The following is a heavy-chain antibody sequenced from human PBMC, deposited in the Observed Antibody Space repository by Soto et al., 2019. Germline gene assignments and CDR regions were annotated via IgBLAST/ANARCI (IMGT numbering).Heavy chain of an antibody. V-gene: IGHV3-66*01. CDR1: GFTVSNNY. J-gene: IGHJ4*02. CDR3: ASDGTYNWV. CDR2: IYSGGAT. Sequence: EVQLVESGGGLVQPGGSLRLSCAASGFTVSNNYMRWVRQAPGKGLEWVSLIYSGGATYYADSVKGRFTISRDNSKNTVYLQMNSVRAEDTAVYYCASDGTYNWVGGQGILVTVSS. D-gene: IGHD1-1*01.